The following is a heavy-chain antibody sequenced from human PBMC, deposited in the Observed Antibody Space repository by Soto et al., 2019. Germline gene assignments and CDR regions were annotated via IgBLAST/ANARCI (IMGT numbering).Heavy chain of an antibody. Sequence: AASVKVSCKASGGTFSSYAISWVRQAPGQGLEWMGGIIPIFGTANYAQKFQGRVTITADESTSTAYMELSSLRSEDTAVYYCARVEADTAMVTYYYYGMDVWGQGTTVTVSS. CDR3: ARVEADTAMVTYYYYGMDV. CDR1: GGTFSSYA. J-gene: IGHJ6*02. CDR2: IIPIFGTA. D-gene: IGHD5-18*01. V-gene: IGHV1-69*13.